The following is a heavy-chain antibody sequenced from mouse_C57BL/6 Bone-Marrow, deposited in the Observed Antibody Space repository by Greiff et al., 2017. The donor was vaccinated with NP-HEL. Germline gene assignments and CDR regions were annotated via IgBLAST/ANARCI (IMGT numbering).Heavy chain of an antibody. CDR1: GYTFTDYY. Sequence: EVQLQQSGPELVKPGASVKISCKASGYTFTDYYMNWVKQSHGKSLEWIGDINPNNGGTSYNQKFKGKATLTVDKSSSTAYMELRSLTSEDSAVYYCARIQITRAMDYWGQGTSVTVSS. V-gene: IGHV1-26*01. CDR3: ARIQITRAMDY. D-gene: IGHD2-4*01. J-gene: IGHJ4*01. CDR2: INPNNGGT.